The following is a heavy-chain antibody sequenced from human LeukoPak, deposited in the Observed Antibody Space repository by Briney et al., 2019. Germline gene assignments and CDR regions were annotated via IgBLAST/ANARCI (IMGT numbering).Heavy chain of an antibody. Sequence: SETLSLTCTGSGGSISSSDYYWGWIRQPPGKGLEWIASRSTYYSPSLKSGVTISVDTSKNQFSLKLRSVTATDTAVYYCARGLTRGYTYGGCFDPWGQGTLVTVSS. V-gene: IGHV4-39*01. J-gene: IGHJ5*02. D-gene: IGHD5-12*01. CDR2: RST. CDR1: GGSISSSDYY. CDR3: ARGLTRGYTYGGCFDP.